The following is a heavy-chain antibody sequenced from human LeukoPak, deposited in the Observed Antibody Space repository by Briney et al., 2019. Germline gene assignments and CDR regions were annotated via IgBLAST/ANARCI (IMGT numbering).Heavy chain of an antibody. J-gene: IGHJ4*02. D-gene: IGHD4-23*01. CDR2: ISGSGGST. CDR1: GFTFSSYA. Sequence: GGSLRLSCAASGFTFSSYAMSWVRQAPGKGLEWVSAISGSGGSTYYADSVKGRFTISRDNSKDTLYLQMNSLRAEDTAVYYCAKASGGLPLYYFDYWGQGTLVTVSS. V-gene: IGHV3-23*01. CDR3: AKASGGLPLYYFDY.